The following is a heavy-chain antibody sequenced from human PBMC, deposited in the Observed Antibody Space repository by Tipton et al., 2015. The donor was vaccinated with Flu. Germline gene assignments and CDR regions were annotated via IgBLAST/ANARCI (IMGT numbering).Heavy chain of an antibody. Sequence: TLSLTCTVSGGSISRSHYSWGWIRQPPGKGLEWIGNIYYSGTTYYNPSLKSRVTISVDTSKNQFSLRLTSMTAADTAVYYCARLDTTGPQGCWGQGILVTVSS. CDR1: GGSISRSHYS. CDR3: ARLDTTGPQGC. D-gene: IGHD2-8*02. V-gene: IGHV4-39*07. CDR2: IYYSGTT. J-gene: IGHJ4*02.